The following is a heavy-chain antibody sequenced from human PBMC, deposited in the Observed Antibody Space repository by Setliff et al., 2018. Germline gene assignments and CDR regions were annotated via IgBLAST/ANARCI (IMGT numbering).Heavy chain of an antibody. V-gene: IGHV3-23*01. Sequence: GESLRLSCAASGFTFGDFGMTWVRQAPGKGLEWVSGIGGRGISTYYADSVKGRFIISRDNSENTLYLQMNSLRAEDTAMYYCLKGDWGATFHSWGQGTRVTVSS. CDR3: LKGDWGATFHS. J-gene: IGHJ5*01. D-gene: IGHD1-26*01. CDR1: GFTFGDFG. CDR2: IGGRGIST.